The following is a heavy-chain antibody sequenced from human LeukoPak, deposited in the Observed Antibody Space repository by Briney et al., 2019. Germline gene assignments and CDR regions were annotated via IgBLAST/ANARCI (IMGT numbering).Heavy chain of an antibody. V-gene: IGHV3-33*01. CDR3: ARGSSSWYYFDY. CDR1: GFTFRSYG. D-gene: IGHD6-13*01. CDR2: IWYEGSDK. Sequence: GGSLRLSCAASGFTFRSYGMHWVHQAPGRGLEWVAVIWYEGSDKHYADSVKGRFTISRDNSKNTLYLQLNSLRAEDTAVYYCARGSSSWYYFDYWGQGTLVTVSS. J-gene: IGHJ4*02.